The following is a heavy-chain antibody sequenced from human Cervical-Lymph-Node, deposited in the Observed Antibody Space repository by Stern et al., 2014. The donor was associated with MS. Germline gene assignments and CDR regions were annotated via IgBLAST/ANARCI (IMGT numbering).Heavy chain of an antibody. CDR1: GYSFSSHA. Sequence: QLVQSGSELKKPGASVKISCKASGYSFSSHALNWVRQAPGHALEWMGWINTNTGKPTYVQGLTGRFVFSLDTSVNTTYLQISSLKAEDTAMYYCARVPGATPTFDIWGQGTLVIVS. V-gene: IGHV7-4-1*02. D-gene: IGHD1-26*01. J-gene: IGHJ3*02. CDR3: ARVPGATPTFDI. CDR2: INTNTGKP.